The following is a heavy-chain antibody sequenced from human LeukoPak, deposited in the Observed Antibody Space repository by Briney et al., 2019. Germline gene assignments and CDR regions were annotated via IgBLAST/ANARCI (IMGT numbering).Heavy chain of an antibody. CDR1: GFTFSSYW. J-gene: IGHJ4*02. V-gene: IGHV3-7*05. CDR3: ARLSYESAIHHPFDY. CDR2: MNEDGSEK. D-gene: IGHD2-21*01. Sequence: PGGCLRLSCVAPGFTFSSYWMSWGRQSPGKGLEWVANMNEDGSEKYYADCVKGRFTISRDNAKNSLYLQMNSLRTEDSAVYYCARLSYESAIHHPFDYWGQGTLATVSS.